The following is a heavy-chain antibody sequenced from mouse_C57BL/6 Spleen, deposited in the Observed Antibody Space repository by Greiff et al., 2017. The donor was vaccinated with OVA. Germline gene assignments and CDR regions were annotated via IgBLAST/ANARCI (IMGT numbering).Heavy chain of an antibody. D-gene: IGHD2-4*01. CDR1: GFTFSSYG. CDR2: ISSGGSST. V-gene: IGHV5-6*02. Sequence: DVMLVESGGDLVKPGGSLKLSCAASGFTFSSYGMSWVRQTPDKGLEWVATISSGGSSTYYPDSVKGGFTISRDKAKNTLYLQMSSLKSDDTTMYYCARQYYDEDAMDYWGQGTSVTVSS. CDR3: ARQYYDEDAMDY. J-gene: IGHJ4*01.